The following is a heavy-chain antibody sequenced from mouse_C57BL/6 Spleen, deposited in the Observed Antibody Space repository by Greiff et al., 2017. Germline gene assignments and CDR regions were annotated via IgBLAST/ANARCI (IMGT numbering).Heavy chain of an antibody. J-gene: IGHJ3*01. V-gene: IGHV5-4*01. CDR2: ISDGGSYT. Sequence: EVKLMESGGGLVKPGGSLKLSCAASGFTFSSYAMSWVRQTPEKRLEWVATISDGGSYTYYPDNVKGRFTISRDNAKNNLYLQMSQLKSEDTAMYYCARDRDDYDVGAWFAYWGQGTLVTVSA. CDR3: ARDRDDYDVGAWFAY. CDR1: GFTFSSYA. D-gene: IGHD2-4*01.